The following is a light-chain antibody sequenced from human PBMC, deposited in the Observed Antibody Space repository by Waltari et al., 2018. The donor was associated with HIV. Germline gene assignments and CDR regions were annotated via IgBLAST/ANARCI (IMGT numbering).Light chain of an antibody. Sequence: EIVLTQSPDFQSVTPKAKVTITCRASQSIGSSLHWYQQKPGQSPKLLIKYASQTFSGVPARFSGSKSGTEFTLTISSLEPGDAATYFCHQSSGLPRTFGQGTKVEI. CDR2: YAS. CDR1: QSIGSS. CDR3: HQSSGLPRT. J-gene: IGKJ1*01. V-gene: IGKV6-21*01.